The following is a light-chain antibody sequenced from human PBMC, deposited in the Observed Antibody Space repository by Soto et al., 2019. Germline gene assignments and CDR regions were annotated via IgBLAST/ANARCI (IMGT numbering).Light chain of an antibody. CDR1: STDFVSYNR. J-gene: IGLJ1*01. CDR2: EAS. V-gene: IGLV2-18*02. CDR3: SSYTSSSTLD. Sequence: QSALTQPPSVSGSPGQSVTISCTGTSTDFVSYNRVSWYQQPPGTAPKLIIYEASNRPSGVPDRFSGSKSGNTASLTISGLQAEDEADYYCSSYTSSSTLDFGTGTKVTVL.